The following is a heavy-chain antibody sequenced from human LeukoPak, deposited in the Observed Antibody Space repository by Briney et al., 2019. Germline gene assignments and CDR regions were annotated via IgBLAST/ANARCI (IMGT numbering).Heavy chain of an antibody. D-gene: IGHD6-19*01. V-gene: IGHV4-59*01. CDR3: ARDRSSGWYGKYYFDY. J-gene: IGHJ4*02. CDR2: IYYSGST. Sequence: KPLGTLFLTCTVSGGSFNSYYLSWVRQPPGMGLELVGDIYYSGSTNYNPSLKSRVTISVDTSKNQFSLKLSSVTAADTAVYYCARDRSSGWYGKYYFDYWGQGTLVTVSS. CDR1: GGSFNSYY.